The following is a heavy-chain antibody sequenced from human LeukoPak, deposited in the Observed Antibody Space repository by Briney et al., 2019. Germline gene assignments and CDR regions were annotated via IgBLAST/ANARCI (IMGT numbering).Heavy chain of an antibody. CDR1: GYTFTGYY. CDR2: INPNGGGT. D-gene: IGHD6-19*01. J-gene: IGHJ6*01. V-gene: IGHV1-2*02. Sequence: ASVKVSCKASGYTFTGYYMHWVRQAPGQGLEWMGWINPNGGGTNYAHKLQGRFTMTRDKSMSTVYLELSSLRCDDTAVYYCARDGMAVAGLSYYYYGMDVGRQGSTVTVSA. CDR3: ARDGMAVAGLSYYYYGMDV.